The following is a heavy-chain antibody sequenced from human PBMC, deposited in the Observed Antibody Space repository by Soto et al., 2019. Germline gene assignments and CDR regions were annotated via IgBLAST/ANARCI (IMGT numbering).Heavy chain of an antibody. CDR2: IIPILGIA. Sequence: SVKVSCKASGYTFTSYYMHWVRQAPGQGLEWMGRIIPILGIANYAQKFQGRVTITADKSTSTAYMGLSSLRSEDTAVYYCARVRSYDILTGYDDAFDIWGQGTMVTVSS. J-gene: IGHJ3*02. CDR3: ARVRSYDILTGYDDAFDI. D-gene: IGHD3-9*01. V-gene: IGHV1-69*04. CDR1: GYTFTSYY.